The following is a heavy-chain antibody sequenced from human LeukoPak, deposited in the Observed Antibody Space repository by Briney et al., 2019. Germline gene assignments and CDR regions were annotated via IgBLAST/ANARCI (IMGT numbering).Heavy chain of an antibody. Sequence: GESPKISCKGSGYSFTSYWIGWVRQMPGKGLEWMGIIYPGDSDTRYSPSFQGQVTISADKSISTAYLQWSSLKASDTAMYYCARRVSVSGTPDWFDPWGQGTLVTVSS. CDR2: IYPGDSDT. D-gene: IGHD6-19*01. CDR3: ARRVSVSGTPDWFDP. CDR1: GYSFTSYW. V-gene: IGHV5-51*01. J-gene: IGHJ5*02.